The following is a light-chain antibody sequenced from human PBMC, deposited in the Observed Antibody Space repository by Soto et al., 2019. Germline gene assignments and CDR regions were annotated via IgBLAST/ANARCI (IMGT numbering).Light chain of an antibody. CDR3: KSYAGSNNYL. J-gene: IGLJ1*01. V-gene: IGLV2-8*01. Sequence: QSALTQPPSASGSPGQSVTISCTGTKSDIGVYDFVSWYQHHPGKAPRLIIYEVVQRPSGVPDRFSGSKSGNTASLTVSGLQAADEADYFCKSYAGSNNYLFGSGTKFTVX. CDR1: KSDIGVYDF. CDR2: EVV.